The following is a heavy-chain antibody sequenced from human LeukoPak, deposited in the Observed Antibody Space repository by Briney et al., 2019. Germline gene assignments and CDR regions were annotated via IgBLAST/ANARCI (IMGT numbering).Heavy chain of an antibody. CDR3: AQTDPGYSSGWSLGH. V-gene: IGHV4-59*01. J-gene: IGHJ4*02. CDR2: IYYSGST. CDR1: GGSISSYY. D-gene: IGHD6-19*01. Sequence: SETLSLACTVSGGSISSYYWSWIRQPPGKGLEWIGYIYYSGSTNYNPSLKSRVTISVDTSKNQFSLKLSSVTAADTAVYYCAQTDPGYSSGWSLGHWGQGTLVTVSS.